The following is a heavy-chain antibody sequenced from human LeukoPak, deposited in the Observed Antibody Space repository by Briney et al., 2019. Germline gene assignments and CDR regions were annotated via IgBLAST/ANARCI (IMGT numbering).Heavy chain of an antibody. V-gene: IGHV4-59*01. D-gene: IGHD5-18*01. J-gene: IGHJ4*02. CDR1: GGSFSGCY. CDR3: AGSPGGYSYGQFDY. CDR2: IYYSGST. Sequence: PSETLSLTCAVYGGSFSGCYWSWIRQPPGKGLEWIGYIYYSGSTNYNPSLKSRVTISVDTSKNQFSLKLSSVTAADTAVYYCAGSPGGYSYGQFDYWGQGTLVTVSS.